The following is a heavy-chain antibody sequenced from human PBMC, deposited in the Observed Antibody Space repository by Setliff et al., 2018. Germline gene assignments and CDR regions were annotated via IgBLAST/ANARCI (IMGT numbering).Heavy chain of an antibody. CDR2: IYHSGSI. D-gene: IGHD2-21*01. V-gene: IGHV4-4*02. CDR3: ARGLEGEDYFYYMDV. Sequence: NLSETLSLTCTVSGGSISSSNWWTWVRQPPGKGLEWIGEIYHSGSINYNPSLKSRVTMSVDKSKNQFSLKLTSVTAADTAVYYCARGLEGEDYFYYMDVWGKGNTVTVSS. J-gene: IGHJ6*03. CDR1: GGSISSSNW.